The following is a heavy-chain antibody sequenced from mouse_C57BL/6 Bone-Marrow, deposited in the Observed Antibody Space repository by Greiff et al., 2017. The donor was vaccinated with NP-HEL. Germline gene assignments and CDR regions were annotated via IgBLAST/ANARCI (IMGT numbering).Heavy chain of an antibody. J-gene: IGHJ2*01. CDR1: GYTFTSYG. CDR3: ARGGLRLGDY. D-gene: IGHD2-2*01. Sequence: QVQLQQSGAELARPGASVKLSCKASGYTFTSYGLSWVKQRTGQGLEWIGTIYPRSGNTYYNEKFKGKATLTADKSSSTAYMELRSRTSEDSAVYFCARGGLRLGDYWGQGTTLTVSS. CDR2: IYPRSGNT. V-gene: IGHV1-81*01.